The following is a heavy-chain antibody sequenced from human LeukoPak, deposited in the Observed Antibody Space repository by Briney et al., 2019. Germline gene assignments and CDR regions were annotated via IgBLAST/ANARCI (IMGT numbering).Heavy chain of an antibody. D-gene: IGHD6-13*01. V-gene: IGHV3-7*01. Sequence: GSLRLSCEGSGFTFSNYWMGWVRQAPGKGLQWVANIKTDGSEKYYVDSVKGRFTISRDNAKNSLYLQMNSLRAEDTAVYYCATDVRSSPLGFWGHGTLVTVSS. J-gene: IGHJ4*01. CDR1: GFTFSNYW. CDR2: IKTDGSEK. CDR3: ATDVRSSPLGF.